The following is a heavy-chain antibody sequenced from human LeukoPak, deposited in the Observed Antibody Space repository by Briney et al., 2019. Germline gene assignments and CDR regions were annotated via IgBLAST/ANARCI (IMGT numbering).Heavy chain of an antibody. CDR3: ATVVYGSGSYYNVLYNWFDP. CDR1: GYTFTSYG. CDR2: FDPEDGET. V-gene: IGHV1-24*01. Sequence: ASVKVSCKASGYTFTSYGISWVRQAPGKGLEWMGGFDPEDGETIYAQKFQGRVTMTEDTSTDTAYMELSSLRSEDTAVYYCATVVYGSGSYYNVLYNWFDPWGQGTLVTVSS. D-gene: IGHD3-10*01. J-gene: IGHJ5*02.